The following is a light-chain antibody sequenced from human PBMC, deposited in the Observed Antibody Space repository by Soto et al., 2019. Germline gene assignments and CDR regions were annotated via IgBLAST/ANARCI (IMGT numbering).Light chain of an antibody. Sequence: QSALTQPASVSGSPGQSITFSCTGTSSDIGAYNYVSWYRHHPGKAPKLMIYDVSARPSGVSNRFSGSKSGNTASLTISGLQAEDEADYYCCSYTTSSTRVFGTGTKVTVL. J-gene: IGLJ1*01. CDR2: DVS. CDR1: SSDIGAYNY. V-gene: IGLV2-14*03. CDR3: CSYTTSSTRV.